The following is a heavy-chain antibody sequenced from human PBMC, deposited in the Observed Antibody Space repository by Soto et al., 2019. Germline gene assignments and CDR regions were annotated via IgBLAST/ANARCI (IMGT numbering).Heavy chain of an antibody. J-gene: IGHJ6*03. CDR3: ARVLLVWFGELSRRGGYYSYMDV. D-gene: IGHD3-10*01. CDR1: GGSFSGYY. V-gene: IGHV4-34*01. Sequence: QVQLQQWGAGLLKPSETLSLTCAVYGGSFSGYYWSWIRQTPGKGLEWIGEINDSGSTNHNPSLKRLVTLLVDTPKNQFSLMLSAVTAADPAVYYCARVLLVWFGELSRRGGYYSYMDVWGKGTTVTVSS. CDR2: INDSGST.